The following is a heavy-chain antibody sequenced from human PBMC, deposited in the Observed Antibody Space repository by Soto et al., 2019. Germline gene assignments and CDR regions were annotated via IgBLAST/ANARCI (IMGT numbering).Heavy chain of an antibody. V-gene: IGHV1-18*04. CDR3: ARHIRCIHHAWGLGARDV. Sequence: ASVKVSCEASGYTVASYGISWVRQAPGQGLEWMGWISAYNGNTNYAQKLQGRVTMTTDTSTSTAYMEQRSLESDDSAVYCCARHIRCIHHAWGLGARDVWGQ. D-gene: IGHD3-16*01. CDR1: GYTVASYG. CDR2: ISAYNGNT. J-gene: IGHJ6*02.